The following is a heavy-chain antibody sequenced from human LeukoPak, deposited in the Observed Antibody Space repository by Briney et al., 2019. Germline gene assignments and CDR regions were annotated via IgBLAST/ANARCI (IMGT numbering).Heavy chain of an antibody. CDR2: IRGSGGST. Sequence: GGSLRLSCAASGFTFSSYAMNWVRQAPGKGLEWISAIRGSGGSTYYADSVKGRFTISRDNSKNTLYLQMNSLRAEDTAVYYCAKDRNWNYIFDYWGQGTLVTVSS. CDR1: GFTFSSYA. D-gene: IGHD1-7*01. CDR3: AKDRNWNYIFDY. V-gene: IGHV3-23*01. J-gene: IGHJ4*02.